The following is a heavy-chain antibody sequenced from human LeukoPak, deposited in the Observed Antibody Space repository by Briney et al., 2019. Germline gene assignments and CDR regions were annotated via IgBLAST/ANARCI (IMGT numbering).Heavy chain of an antibody. V-gene: IGHV5-51*01. J-gene: IGHJ4*02. Sequence: GESLKISCKGSGYTFSNYWIGWVRQMPGKGLEWMGIIYPGDSDTRYSPSFQGQVTISADKSISTTYLQWSSLKASDTAMYYCARPSYSSSWLPFDYWGQGTLVTVSS. CDR2: IYPGDSDT. D-gene: IGHD6-13*01. CDR3: ARPSYSSSWLPFDY. CDR1: GYTFSNYW.